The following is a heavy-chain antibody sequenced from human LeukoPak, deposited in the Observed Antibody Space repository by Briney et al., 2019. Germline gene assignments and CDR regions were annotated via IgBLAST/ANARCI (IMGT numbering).Heavy chain of an antibody. Sequence: SETLSLTCAVYGGSFSGYYWSWIRQPPGKGLEWIGDINHSGSTNYNPSLKSRVTISVDTSKNQFSLKLSSVPAADTAVYYCARLDIVVVPATILGWFESWGQGTLVTVSS. D-gene: IGHD2-2*03. CDR2: INHSGST. CDR1: GGSFSGYY. V-gene: IGHV4-34*01. J-gene: IGHJ5*01. CDR3: ARLDIVVVPATILGWFES.